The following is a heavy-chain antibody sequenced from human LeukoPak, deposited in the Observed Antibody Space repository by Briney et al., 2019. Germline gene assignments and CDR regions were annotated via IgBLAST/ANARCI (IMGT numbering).Heavy chain of an antibody. CDR3: ARGGSGRVGIIDY. V-gene: IGHV3-33*01. D-gene: IGHD6-19*01. CDR1: GFTFSSYG. Sequence: GGSLRLSCAASGFTFSSYGMHWVRQAPGKGLEWVAVIWCDGSNKYYADSVKGRFTISRDNFKNTLYLQMNSLRAEDTAVYYCARGGSGRVGIIDYWGQGTLVTVSS. CDR2: IWCDGSNK. J-gene: IGHJ4*02.